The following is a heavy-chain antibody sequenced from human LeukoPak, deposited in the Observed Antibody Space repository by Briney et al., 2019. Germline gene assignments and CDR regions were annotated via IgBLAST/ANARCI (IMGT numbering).Heavy chain of an antibody. CDR3: ARQYSSSWYFDY. CDR1: GFTFSSYA. J-gene: IGHJ4*02. Sequence: GGSLRLSCAASGFTFSSYAMHWVRQAPGKGLEWVAVISYDGSNKYYADSVKGRFTISRDNSKNTLYLQMNSLRAEDTAVYYCARQYSSSWYFDYWGQGTPVTVSS. V-gene: IGHV3-30*01. D-gene: IGHD6-13*01. CDR2: ISYDGSNK.